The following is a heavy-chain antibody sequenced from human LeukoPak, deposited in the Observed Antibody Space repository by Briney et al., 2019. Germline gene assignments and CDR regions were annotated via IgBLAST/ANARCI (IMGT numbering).Heavy chain of an antibody. V-gene: IGHV3-74*01. Sequence: GGSLRLSCAASGFTFSGFWMNWFRQAPGKGLVWVSRINGDGSSTDYADSVKGRFTISRDNAKNTLYLQMNSLRAEDTAVYYCAQGTMDVWGKGTTVTVSS. CDR2: INGDGSST. CDR3: AQGTMDV. CDR1: GFTFSGFW. J-gene: IGHJ6*03.